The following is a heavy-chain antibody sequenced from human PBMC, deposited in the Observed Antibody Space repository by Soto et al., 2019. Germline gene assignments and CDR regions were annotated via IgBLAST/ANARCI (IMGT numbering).Heavy chain of an antibody. V-gene: IGHV3-33*08. D-gene: IGHD3-22*01. CDR2: IWNDKSNK. Sequence: PGGSLRLSCAASGFTLSDYAMHWVRQAPGKGLEWVAVIWNDKSNKYYADSVKGRFTISRDNSKNTMYLQMNSLRAEDTAVYYCAREAYYYDSSGYYLGRSWFDPWGQGTLVTVSS. J-gene: IGHJ5*02. CDR3: AREAYYYDSSGYYLGRSWFDP. CDR1: GFTLSDYA.